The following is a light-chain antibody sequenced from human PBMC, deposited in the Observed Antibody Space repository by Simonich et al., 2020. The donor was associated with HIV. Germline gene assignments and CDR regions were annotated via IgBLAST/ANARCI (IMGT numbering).Light chain of an antibody. CDR3: QSGDSSGTYVV. Sequence: SYELTRPPSVSVSPGQTARITCSGDALPKKYAYWYQQKPGQAPVLVIYKDTERPSGFPERFSGSSSGTTVTLTISGVQAEDEADYHCQSGDSSGTYVVFGGGTKLTVL. J-gene: IGLJ2*01. CDR1: ALPKKY. V-gene: IGLV3-25*03. CDR2: KDT.